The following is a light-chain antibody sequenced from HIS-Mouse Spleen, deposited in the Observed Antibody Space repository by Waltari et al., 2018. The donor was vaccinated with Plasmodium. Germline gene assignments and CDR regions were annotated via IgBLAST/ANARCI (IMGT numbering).Light chain of an antibody. J-gene: IGLJ2*01. CDR2: STN. CDR1: SGSVSTSYY. CDR3: VLYMGSGTVV. V-gene: IGLV8-61*01. Sequence: QTVVTQEPSFSVSPGGTVTLTCGLSSGSVSTSYYPPWYQQTPGQAPRTLIYSTNTRSSGVPDRFSGSILGNKAALTITGAQADDESDYYCVLYMGSGTVVFGGGTKLTVL.